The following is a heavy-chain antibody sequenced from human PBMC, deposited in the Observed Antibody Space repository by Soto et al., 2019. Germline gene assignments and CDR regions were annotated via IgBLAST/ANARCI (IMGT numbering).Heavy chain of an antibody. CDR3: ARQGLPAAKECGMDV. CDR2: LIPIFGTA. V-gene: IGHV1-69*01. CDR1: GGTFSSYA. J-gene: IGHJ6*02. Sequence: QVQLVQSGAEVKKPGSSVKVSCKASGGTFSSYAISWVRQAPGHGLEWMGGLIPIFGTANYAQRFQGRGTITAYESTSTAHMELGSVRSEDTAVYYCARQGLPAAKECGMDVWGQGTTVTVPS. D-gene: IGHD2-2*01.